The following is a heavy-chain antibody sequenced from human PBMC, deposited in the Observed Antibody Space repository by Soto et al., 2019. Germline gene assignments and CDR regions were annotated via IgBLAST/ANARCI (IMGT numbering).Heavy chain of an antibody. D-gene: IGHD2-15*01. CDR1: GYTFTSYG. J-gene: IGHJ4*02. V-gene: IGHV1-18*01. CDR3: APGYCSGGSCSTAIDY. CDR2: ISAYNGNT. Sequence: QVQLVQSGAEVKKPGASVKVSCKASGYTFTSYGITWVRQAPGQGLEWMGWISAYNGNTNYAQKLQGRVTMTTDTSTSTAYMELRSLRSDDTAVYYCAPGYCSGGSCSTAIDYWGQGSLVTVSS.